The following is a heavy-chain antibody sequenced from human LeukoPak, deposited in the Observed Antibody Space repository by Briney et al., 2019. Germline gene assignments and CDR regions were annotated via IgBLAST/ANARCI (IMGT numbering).Heavy chain of an antibody. CDR1: GGSISSYY. CDR3: AKVRGLGATTVDY. V-gene: IGHV3-23*01. Sequence: ETLSLTCTVSGGSISSYYWSWVRQAPGKGLEWVSAISGSGGSTYYADSVKGRFTISRDNSKNTLYLQMNSLRAEDTAVYYCAKVRGLGATTVDYWGQGTLVTVSS. CDR2: ISGSGGST. J-gene: IGHJ4*02. D-gene: IGHD1-26*01.